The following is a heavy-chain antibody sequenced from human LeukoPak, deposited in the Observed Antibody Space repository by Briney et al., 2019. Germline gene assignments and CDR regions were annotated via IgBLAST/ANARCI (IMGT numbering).Heavy chain of an antibody. CDR1: GGSISSSSYY. V-gene: IGHV4-39*01. D-gene: IGHD6-13*01. J-gene: IGHJ5*02. CDR3: ARGAYSRMAYNWFDP. CDR2: IYYSGST. Sequence: SETLSLTCTVSGGSISSSSYYWGWIRQPPGKGLEWIGSIYYSGSTYYNPSLKSRVTISVDTSKNQFPLKLSSVTAADTAVYYCARGAYSRMAYNWFDPWGQGTLVTVSS.